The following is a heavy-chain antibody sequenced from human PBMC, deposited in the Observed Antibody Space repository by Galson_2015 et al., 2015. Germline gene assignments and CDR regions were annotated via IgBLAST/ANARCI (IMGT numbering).Heavy chain of an antibody. J-gene: IGHJ4*02. CDR2: IIPIFGTA. Sequence: SVKVSCKASGGTFSSYAISWVRQAPGQGLEWMGGIIPIFGTANYAQKFQGRVTITADESTSTAYMELSSLRSEDTAVYYCARLFWSGYSTRGRDGGYWGQGTLSPSPQ. CDR3: ARLFWSGYSTRGRDGGY. V-gene: IGHV1-69*13. CDR1: GGTFSSYA. D-gene: IGHD3-3*01.